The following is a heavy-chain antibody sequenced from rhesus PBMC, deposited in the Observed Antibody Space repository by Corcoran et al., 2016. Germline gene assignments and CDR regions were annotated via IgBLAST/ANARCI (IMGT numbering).Heavy chain of an antibody. Sequence: QVKLQQWGEGLVKPSETLSLTCAVYGGSITGYYWSWIRQPPGKGLEWIGNIDGNSATTNYNASLKNRVTISKDTSKNQFSLKLSSVTAADTAVYYCARINTVLEVIATSFDYWGHGVLVIVSS. CDR3: ARINTVLEVIATSFDY. CDR1: GGSITGYY. CDR2: IDGNSATT. J-gene: IGHJ4*01. D-gene: IGHD2-21*01. V-gene: IGHV4-73*01.